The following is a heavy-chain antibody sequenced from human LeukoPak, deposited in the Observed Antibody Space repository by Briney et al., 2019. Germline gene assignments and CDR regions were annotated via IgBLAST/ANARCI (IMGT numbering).Heavy chain of an antibody. CDR1: GFTFSSYW. J-gene: IGHJ4*02. CDR2: INSDGSST. V-gene: IGHV3-74*01. D-gene: IGHD4-11*01. Sequence: PGGSLRLSCAASGFTFSSYWMHWVRQAPGKGLVWVSRINSDGSSTNYADSVKGRFTISRDNAKNTLYLQMNSLRAEDTAVYYCARGGGYSNYHFDYWGQGTLVTVSS. CDR3: ARGGGYSNYHFDY.